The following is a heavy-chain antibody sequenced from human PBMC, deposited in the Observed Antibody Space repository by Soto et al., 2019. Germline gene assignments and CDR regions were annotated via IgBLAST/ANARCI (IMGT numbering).Heavy chain of an antibody. CDR2: ISAYNGNT. V-gene: IGHV1-18*01. CDR1: GYTFTSYG. CDR3: ASTARLVDYYYYYMDV. Sequence: QVQLVQSGAKVKKPGASVKVSCKASGYTFTSYGISWVRQAPGQGLEWMGWISAYNGNTNYAQKLQGRVTMTTDTSTSTAYMELRSLRSDDTAVYYCASTARLVDYYYYYMDVWGKGTTVTVSS. J-gene: IGHJ6*03. D-gene: IGHD6-25*01.